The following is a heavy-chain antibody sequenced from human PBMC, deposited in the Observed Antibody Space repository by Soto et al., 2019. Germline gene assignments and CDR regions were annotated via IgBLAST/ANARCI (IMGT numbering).Heavy chain of an antibody. CDR2: ISGSGGST. J-gene: IGHJ4*02. V-gene: IGHV3-23*01. CDR3: AKDPHSPGIAAAGTDY. Sequence: GGSLRLSCAASGFTFSSYAMSWVRQAPGKGLEWVSAISGSGGSTYYADSVKGRFTISRVNSKNTLYLQMNSLRAEDTAVYYCAKDPHSPGIAAAGTDYWGQGTLVTVSS. D-gene: IGHD6-13*01. CDR1: GFTFSSYA.